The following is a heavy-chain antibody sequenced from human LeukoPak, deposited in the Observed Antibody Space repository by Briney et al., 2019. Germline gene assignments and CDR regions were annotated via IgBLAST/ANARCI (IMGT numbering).Heavy chain of an antibody. J-gene: IGHJ4*02. D-gene: IGHD3-10*01. CDR1: GGSISSYY. V-gene: IGHV4-59*12. CDR3: ARGRRYYGSGSETGGSDY. Sequence: PSETLSLTCTVSGGSISSYYWSWIRQPPGKGLEWIGYIYYSGSTNYNPSLKSRVTISVDTSKNQFSLKLSSVTAADTAVYYCARGRRYYGSGSETGGSDYWGQGTLVTVSS. CDR2: IYYSGST.